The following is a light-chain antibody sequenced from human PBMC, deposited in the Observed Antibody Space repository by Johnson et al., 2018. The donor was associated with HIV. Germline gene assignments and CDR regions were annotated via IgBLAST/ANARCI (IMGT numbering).Light chain of an antibody. CDR1: SSNIGNNY. Sequence: QSVLTQPPSVSAAPGQKVTISCSGSSSNIGNNYVSWYQQLPRTAPKLLIYENNKRPSGVPDRFSGSKSGTAATLGITGLQTGDEADDYCGTWDTSRRAYVFGSVTKVTVL. CDR2: ENN. CDR3: GTWDTSRRAYV. V-gene: IGLV1-51*02. J-gene: IGLJ1*01.